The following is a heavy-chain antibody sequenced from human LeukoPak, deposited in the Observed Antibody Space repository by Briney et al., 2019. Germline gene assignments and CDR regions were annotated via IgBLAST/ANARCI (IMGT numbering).Heavy chain of an antibody. CDR3: ARLPGTTVTTFWDY. Sequence: SETLSLTCTVSGGSISSSNYYWGWIRQPPGKGLEWIGTIYYSGDSYYNPSLKSRASISVDTSKNRFSLNVNSVTAADTAVYFCARLPGTTVTTFWDYWGQGTLVTVSS. D-gene: IGHD4-17*01. V-gene: IGHV4-39*02. CDR1: GGSISSSNYY. CDR2: IYYSGDS. J-gene: IGHJ4*02.